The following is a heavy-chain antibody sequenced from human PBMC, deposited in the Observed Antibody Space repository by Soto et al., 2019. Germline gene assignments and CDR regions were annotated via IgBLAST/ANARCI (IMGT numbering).Heavy chain of an antibody. CDR3: TRHDDCSGGSCYSGYYYYMDV. CDR1: GFTFSDSA. Sequence: EVQLVESGGGLVQPGGSLKLSCAASGFTFSDSAMHWVRQASGKGLEWVGRIRSKPNTDATAYAASVKGRFTISRDDSKNTAYLQMNSLKTEDTAVYYCTRHDDCSGGSCYSGYYYYMDVWGKGTTVTVSS. V-gene: IGHV3-73*01. CDR2: IRSKPNTDAT. D-gene: IGHD2-15*01. J-gene: IGHJ6*03.